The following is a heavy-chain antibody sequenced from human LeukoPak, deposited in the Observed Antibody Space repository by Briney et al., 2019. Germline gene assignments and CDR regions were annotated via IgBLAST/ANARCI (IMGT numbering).Heavy chain of an antibody. J-gene: IGHJ4*02. CDR2: ISSSSGYI. CDR3: ARDYRPDTMVRGVINY. CDR1: GFTFSSYS. Sequence: GGSLRLSCAASGFTFSSYSMNWVRQAPGKGLEWVSSISSSSGYIYYADSVKGRFTISRDNAKNSLYLQMNSLRAEDSAVYYCARDYRPDTMVRGVINYWGQGTLVTVSS. D-gene: IGHD3-10*01. V-gene: IGHV3-21*01.